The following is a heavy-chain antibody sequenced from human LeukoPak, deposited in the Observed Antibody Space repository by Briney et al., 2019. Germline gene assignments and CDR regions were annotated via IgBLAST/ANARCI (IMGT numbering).Heavy chain of an antibody. Sequence: GGSLRLSCAASGFTVSSNYMSWVRQAPGKGLEWVSGLYSGGSTYYADSVKGRFTISRDSSKNTLYLQMNSLRADDTAVYYCARGLAPMFDYWGQGTLVTASS. CDR1: GFTVSSNY. J-gene: IGHJ4*02. CDR3: ARGLAPMFDY. CDR2: LYSGGST. V-gene: IGHV3-66*01.